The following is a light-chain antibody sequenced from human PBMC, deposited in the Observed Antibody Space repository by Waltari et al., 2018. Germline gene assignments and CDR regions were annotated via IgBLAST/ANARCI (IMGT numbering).Light chain of an antibody. CDR3: QQRSNWPPPHT. J-gene: IGKJ4*01. V-gene: IGKV2-28*01. Sequence: DIVMTQSPLSLPVTPGEPASISCRSSQSLLHSNGYNYLDWYLQKPGQSPQLLIYLGSNRASGVPDRFSGSGSGTDFTLTISSLEPEDFAVYYCQQRSNWPPPHTFGGGTKVEIK. CDR1: QSLLHSNGYNY. CDR2: LGS.